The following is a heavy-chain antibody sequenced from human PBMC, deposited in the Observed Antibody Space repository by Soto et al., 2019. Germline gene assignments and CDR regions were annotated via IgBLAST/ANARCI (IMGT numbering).Heavy chain of an antibody. Sequence: GESLKISCKGSGYSFTTYWINWVRQMPGRGLEWMGRIDPSDSYTNYSPSFQGHVSISADKSTSTAYLQWSSLQASDTARYYCARLGWGIAAGGHNYFYYYGMDVWGQVTRVTVSS. J-gene: IGHJ6*01. CDR1: GYSFTTYW. CDR2: IDPSDSYT. CDR3: ARLGWGIAAGGHNYFYYYGMDV. V-gene: IGHV5-10-1*01. D-gene: IGHD6-13*01.